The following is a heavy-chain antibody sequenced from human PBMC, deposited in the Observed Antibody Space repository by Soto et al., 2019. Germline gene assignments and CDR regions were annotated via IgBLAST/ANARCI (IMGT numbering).Heavy chain of an antibody. CDR1: GFTFSGSA. Sequence: EVQLVESGGGLVQPGGSLKLSCAASGFTFSGSAMHWVRQASGKGLEWVGRIRSKANSYATAYAASVKGRFTISRDDSNTTAYLQMNRLNTEDSGVYYCTRRALFSGSYYGYWGEGTMVTVSS. CDR3: TRRALFSGSYYGY. V-gene: IGHV3-73*01. D-gene: IGHD1-26*01. CDR2: IRSKANSYAT. J-gene: IGHJ4*02.